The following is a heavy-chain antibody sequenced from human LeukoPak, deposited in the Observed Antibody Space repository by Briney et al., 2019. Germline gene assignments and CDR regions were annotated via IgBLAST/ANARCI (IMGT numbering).Heavy chain of an antibody. CDR1: GGSFSGYY. V-gene: IGHV4-34*01. CDR2: INHSGST. CDR3: ARGLRAGGGYHYGMDV. Sequence: AETLSLTCAVYGGSFSGYYWSWIRQPPGKGLEWIGEINHSGSTNYNPSLKSRVTISVDTSKNQFSLKLSSVTAADTAVYYCARGLRAGGGYHYGMDVWGQGTTVSVS. J-gene: IGHJ6*02. D-gene: IGHD2-15*01.